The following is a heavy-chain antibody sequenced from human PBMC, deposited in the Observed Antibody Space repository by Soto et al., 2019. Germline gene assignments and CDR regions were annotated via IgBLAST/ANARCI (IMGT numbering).Heavy chain of an antibody. D-gene: IGHD4-17*01. CDR1: GYTFTSYD. CDR2: MNPNSGDT. CDR3: ARGRRRSEPMSDWYFDL. Sequence: GASVKVSCKASGYTFTSYDINWVRQATGQGLEWMGWMNPNSGDTGYAQKFQGRVTMTRNTSISTAYMELSSLRSEDTAVYYCARGRRRSEPMSDWYFDLWGRGTLVTVSS. V-gene: IGHV1-8*01. J-gene: IGHJ2*01.